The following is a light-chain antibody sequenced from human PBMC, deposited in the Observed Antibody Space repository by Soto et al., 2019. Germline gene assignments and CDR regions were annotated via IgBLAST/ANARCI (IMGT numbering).Light chain of an antibody. J-gene: IGLJ1*01. CDR1: SSDVGGYNS. CDR2: EVS. CDR3: SSYTSSSLYV. Sequence: QSVLTQPASVSGSPGQSITISCTGTSSDVGGYNSVSWYQQHPGKAPKLMIYEVSNRPSGVSIRFSGSKSGNTASLTISGLQAEDEADYYCSSYTSSSLYVFGTGTKLTVL. V-gene: IGLV2-14*01.